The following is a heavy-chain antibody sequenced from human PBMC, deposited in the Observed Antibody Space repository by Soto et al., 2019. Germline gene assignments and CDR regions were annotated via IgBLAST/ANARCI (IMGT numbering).Heavy chain of an antibody. J-gene: IGHJ3*02. V-gene: IGHV1-2*02. CDR1: GYPVTAYY. CDR3: ARGGGVGVAGSAAFDM. CDR2: INPATGAA. Sequence: QLHLVQSGAVVKKPGASVTVSCSASGYPVTAYYMHWVRQAPGRGLEWMGGINPATGAAKYTQTFQGRVQVTRDTSPGTILMELSGLTPGNTAVFYCARGGGVGVAGSAAFDMWGQGNLVTVSS. D-gene: IGHD3-3*01.